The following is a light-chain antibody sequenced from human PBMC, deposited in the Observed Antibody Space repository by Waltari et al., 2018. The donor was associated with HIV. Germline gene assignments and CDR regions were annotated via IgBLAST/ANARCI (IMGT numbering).Light chain of an antibody. CDR2: KDS. Sequence: SYELTQPPSVAVSPGQTARITCSGDVFPNQYTFWYQQKSGQPPVLVVYKDSERPAGIPERFSGSSSGTTVTLFIDGVQAEDEADYYCQAADSSGSYFVFGTGTKVTVL. CDR1: VFPNQY. V-gene: IGLV3-25*03. J-gene: IGLJ1*01. CDR3: QAADSSGSYFV.